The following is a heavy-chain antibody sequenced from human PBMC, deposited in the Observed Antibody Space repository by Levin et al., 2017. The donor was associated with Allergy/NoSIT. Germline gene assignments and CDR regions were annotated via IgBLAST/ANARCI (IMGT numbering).Heavy chain of an antibody. Sequence: GSGPTLVKPTQTLTLTCTFSGFSLSTSGVGVGWIRQPPGKALEWLALIYWDDDKRYSPSLKSRLTITKDTSRNQVVLTMTNMHPVDTATYYCAHILITVLRGVIISPEYFRHWGQGTLITVSS. V-gene: IGHV2-5*02. D-gene: IGHD3-10*01. CDR2: IYWDDDK. J-gene: IGHJ1*01. CDR1: GFSLSTSGVG. CDR3: AHILITVLRGVIISPEYFRH.